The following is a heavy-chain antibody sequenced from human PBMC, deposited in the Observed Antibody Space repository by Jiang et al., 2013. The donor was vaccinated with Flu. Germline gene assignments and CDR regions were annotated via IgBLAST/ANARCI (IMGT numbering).Heavy chain of an antibody. Sequence: VQLVESGGGLVQPGGSLRLSCAASGFTFSNYAMSWVRQAPGKGLEWVSTMSNSGGSTYYADSVKGRFTISRDNSKNMLYLQMNSLRADDTAVYYCAKGLYDNSGLYYFDYVGPGNPGHRLL. CDR1: GFTFSNYA. CDR3: AKGLYDNSGLYYFDY. V-gene: IGHV3-23*04. J-gene: IGHJ4*02. D-gene: IGHD3-22*01. CDR2: MSNSGGST.